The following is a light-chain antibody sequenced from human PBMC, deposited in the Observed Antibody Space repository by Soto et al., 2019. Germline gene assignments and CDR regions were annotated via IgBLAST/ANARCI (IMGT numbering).Light chain of an antibody. CDR1: QSLLHSSDNRNY. CDR2: WAS. V-gene: IGKV4-1*01. CDR3: QQSFTTPYT. Sequence: EIVMAQFPETLAVSVGERATIKCRSSQSLLHSSDNRNYLTWYQQKPGQPPKLLIYWASTRHSGVPDRFSGSGSGTDFTLTISRLQPEDSATYYCQQSFTTPYTFGQGTKLEIK. J-gene: IGKJ2*01.